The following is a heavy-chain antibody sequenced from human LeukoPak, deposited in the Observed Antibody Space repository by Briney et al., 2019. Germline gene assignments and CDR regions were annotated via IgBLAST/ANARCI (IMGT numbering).Heavy chain of an antibody. J-gene: IGHJ4*02. V-gene: IGHV3-23*01. Sequence: GGSLRLSCAASGFTFSSYTMSWVRQAPGKGLEWVSAISGSGGSTYYADSVKGRFTISRDNSKNTLYLQMNSLRAEDTAVYYCAKVNLLLTYYDFWSGYYLDYWGQGTLVTVSS. CDR2: ISGSGGST. D-gene: IGHD3-3*01. CDR3: AKVNLLLTYYDFWSGYYLDY. CDR1: GFTFSSYT.